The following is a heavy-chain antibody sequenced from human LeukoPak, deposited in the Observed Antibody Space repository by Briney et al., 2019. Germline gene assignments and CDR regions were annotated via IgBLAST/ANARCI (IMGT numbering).Heavy chain of an antibody. Sequence: GASVKVSCKASGYTFTSYYMHWVRQAPGQGLEWMGIINPSGGSTSYAQRFQGRVTMTRDMSTSTVYMELSSLRSEDTAVYYCAKSNSITMVRGVIRGYYYYMDVWGKGTTVTVSS. CDR3: AKSNSITMVRGVIRGYYYYMDV. CDR2: INPSGGST. CDR1: GYTFTSYY. V-gene: IGHV1-46*01. J-gene: IGHJ6*03. D-gene: IGHD3-10*01.